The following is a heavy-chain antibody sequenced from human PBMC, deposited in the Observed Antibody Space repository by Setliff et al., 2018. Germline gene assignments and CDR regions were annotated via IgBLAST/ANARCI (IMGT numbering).Heavy chain of an antibody. CDR2: IYYSGNT. V-gene: IGHV4-59*01. J-gene: IGHJ4*02. Sequence: SETLSLTCTVSGGSIRNYYWSWIRQPPGKGLEWIGYIYYSGNTNYNPSLKSRVTISVDTSKNQFSLKLSSVTAADTAVYFCARGYYNFLSGYYTPYYFDYGGQGTLVTVSS. CDR3: ARGYYNFLSGYYTPYYFDY. D-gene: IGHD3-3*01. CDR1: GGSIRNYY.